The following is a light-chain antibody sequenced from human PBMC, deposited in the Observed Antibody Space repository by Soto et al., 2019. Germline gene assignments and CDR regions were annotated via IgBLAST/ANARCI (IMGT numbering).Light chain of an antibody. V-gene: IGKV3-11*01. Sequence: EIVLTQSPATLSLSPGERATLSCRASQSVSSYLAWYQQKPGQAPRLLIYDASNRATGIPARFSGSGSGTDFTLTISRLEPEDFAVYYCQQYGNSPITFGQGTLLEIK. J-gene: IGKJ5*01. CDR3: QQYGNSPIT. CDR1: QSVSSY. CDR2: DAS.